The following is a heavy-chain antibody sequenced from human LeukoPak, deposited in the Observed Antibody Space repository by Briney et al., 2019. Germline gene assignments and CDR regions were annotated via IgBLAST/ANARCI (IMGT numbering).Heavy chain of an antibody. CDR3: ARAGIPGYCTNVTCSNWLDP. Sequence: SVKVSCKASGDTFTTYAIIWVRQAPGQGLEWMGGIIPMFGTPNYAQRLQGRVTITADKSTKTAYMELSSLRSEGTAVYYCARAGIPGYCTNVTCSNWLDPWGQGTLVTVSS. J-gene: IGHJ5*02. CDR2: IIPMFGTP. D-gene: IGHD2-8*01. V-gene: IGHV1-69*06. CDR1: GDTFTTYA.